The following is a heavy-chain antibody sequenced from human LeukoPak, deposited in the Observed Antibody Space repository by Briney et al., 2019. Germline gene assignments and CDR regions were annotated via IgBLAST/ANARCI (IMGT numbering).Heavy chain of an antibody. CDR1: GYTFTGYY. J-gene: IGHJ4*02. CDR3: ARDRGYIVGATLREIDY. V-gene: IGHV1-2*06. CDR2: INPNSGGT. D-gene: IGHD1-26*01. Sequence: ASVKVSCKASGYTFTGYYMHWVRQAPGQGLEWMGRINPNSGGTNYAQKFQGRVTMTRDTSISTAYMELSRLRFDDTAVYYCARDRGYIVGATLREIDYWGQGTLVTVSS.